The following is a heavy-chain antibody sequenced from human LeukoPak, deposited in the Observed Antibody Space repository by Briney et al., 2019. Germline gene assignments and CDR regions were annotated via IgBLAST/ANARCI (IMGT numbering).Heavy chain of an antibody. D-gene: IGHD6-13*01. V-gene: IGHV3-33*06. CDR1: GFTFSAYG. J-gene: IGHJ4*01. CDR3: AKDGAAEGNPLDY. Sequence: PGRSLRLSCAASGFTFSAYGMHWVRQAPGKGLEWVAVIWLDGSNKYYAESVKGRFAISRDNSDSTLYLQMDSLTAEDTGVYYCAKDGAAEGNPLDYWGRGTLLTVSS. CDR2: IWLDGSNK.